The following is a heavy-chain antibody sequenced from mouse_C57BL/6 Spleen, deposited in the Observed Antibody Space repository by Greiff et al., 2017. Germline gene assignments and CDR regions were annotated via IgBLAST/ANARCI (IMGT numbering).Heavy chain of an antibody. D-gene: IGHD1-1*01. V-gene: IGHV3-3*01. CDR1: GFSINSDCY. J-gene: IGHJ4*01. CDR3: ARERGYGSRYYAMDY. CDR2: TFYSGIT. Sequence: EVKLLESGPSLVRPSQTLSLTCTVTGFSINSDCYWIWIRQFPGNKLEYIGYTFYSGITYYNPSLESRTYITRDTSKNQFSLKLSSVTTEDTATYYCARERGYGSRYYAMDYWGQGTSVTVSS.